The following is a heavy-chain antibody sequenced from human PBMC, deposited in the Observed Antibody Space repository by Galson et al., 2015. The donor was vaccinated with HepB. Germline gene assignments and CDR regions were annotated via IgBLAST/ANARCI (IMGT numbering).Heavy chain of an antibody. CDR1: GFTFSSYW. CDR3: ARDRGYCSGGTCYFQGFDI. V-gene: IGHV3-7*01. Sequence: SLRLSCAASGFTFSSYWMSWVRQAPGKGLEWVANIKRYGNDKYYVDSVKGRFTISRDNAKNSLFLQMNSLRAEDTAVYYCARDRGYCSGGTCYFQGFDIWGQGTMVTVSS. J-gene: IGHJ3*02. CDR2: IKRYGNDK. D-gene: IGHD2-15*01.